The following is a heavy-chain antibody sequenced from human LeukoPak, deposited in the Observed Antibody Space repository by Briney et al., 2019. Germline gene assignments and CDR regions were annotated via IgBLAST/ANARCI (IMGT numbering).Heavy chain of an antibody. CDR3: AKALVPRGPSWFDP. CDR2: ISGGST. V-gene: IGHV3-23*01. CDR1: GFTFSKYG. Sequence: GGSLRLSCAASGFTFSKYGMHWVRQAPGKGLEWVSSISGGSTYYADSVKGRFTISRDNSKNTLYLQMNSLRAEDTAVYYCAKALVPRGPSWFDPWGQGTLVTVSS. J-gene: IGHJ5*02.